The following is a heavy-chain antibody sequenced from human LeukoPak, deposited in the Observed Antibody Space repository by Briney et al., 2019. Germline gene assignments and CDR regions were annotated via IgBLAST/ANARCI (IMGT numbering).Heavy chain of an antibody. J-gene: IGHJ4*02. CDR2: ISGSGAA. Sequence: SETLSLTCNVSAGSINTYFWTWVRQPAGKGLEWIGRISGSGAAYYNPSLESRVTISLDTANNQLFLRMTSVSAADTAVYYCARGTELTRTSGHYSFDYWGQGTLVSVSS. V-gene: IGHV4-4*07. D-gene: IGHD1-7*01. CDR3: ARGTELTRTSGHYSFDY. CDR1: AGSINTYF.